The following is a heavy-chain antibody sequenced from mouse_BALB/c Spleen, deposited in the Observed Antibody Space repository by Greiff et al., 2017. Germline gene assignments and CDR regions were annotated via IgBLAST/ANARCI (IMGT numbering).Heavy chain of an antibody. D-gene: IGHD2-2*01. CDR2: ISSGGSYT. V-gene: IGHV5-6-4*01. CDR1: GFTFSRYT. CDR3: TRYGYDGSFDY. J-gene: IGHJ2*01. Sequence: EVKLVESGGGLVKPGGSLKLSCAASGFTFSRYTMSWVRQTPEKRLEWVATISSGGSYTYYPDSVKGRFTISRDNAKNTLYLQMSSLKSEDTAMYYCTRYGYDGSFDYWGQGTTLTVSS.